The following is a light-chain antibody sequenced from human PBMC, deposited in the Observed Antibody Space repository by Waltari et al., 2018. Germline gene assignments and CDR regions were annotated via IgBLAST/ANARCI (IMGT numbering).Light chain of an antibody. CDR2: YDS. V-gene: IGLV3-21*04. CDR3: QVWHSSGDHEV. J-gene: IGLJ3*02. CDR1: NIGSKS. Sequence: SYVLTQPPSVSVAPGKTARITCGGNNIGSKSVHWYQQKPGQAPVLVIYYDSDRPSGIPERFSGSNSGNTATLTMSRVEAGDEADYYCQVWHSSGDHEVFGGGTKLTVL.